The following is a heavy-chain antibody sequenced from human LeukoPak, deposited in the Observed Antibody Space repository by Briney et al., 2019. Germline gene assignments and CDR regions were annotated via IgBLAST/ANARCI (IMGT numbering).Heavy chain of an antibody. CDR3: ARDRKYYYHMDV. Sequence: SETLSLTCTVSGGSISSSSYYWGWIRQPPGRGLEWIGTIYHSGSTYYNPSLKTQVTISVDTSKNQFSLNLTSLTAADTAVYYCARDRKYYYHMDVWGKGTTVTVSS. V-gene: IGHV4-39*07. D-gene: IGHD1-14*01. CDR1: GGSISSSSYY. J-gene: IGHJ6*03. CDR2: IYHSGST.